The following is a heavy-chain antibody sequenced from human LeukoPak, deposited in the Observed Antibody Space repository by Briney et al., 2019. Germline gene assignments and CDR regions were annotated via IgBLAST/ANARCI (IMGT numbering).Heavy chain of an antibody. J-gene: IGHJ4*02. CDR1: GGSVSSVVYS. Sequence: KSSETLSLTCTVSGGSVSSVVYSWDWIRQPPGKGLEWIGYIYYSGSTSYNPSLKSRVTISGDTSKNQFSLKLNSVTAADTAVYYCARGARGYYRFDYWGQGTLVPVSS. CDR2: IYYSGST. CDR3: ARGARGYYRFDY. V-gene: IGHV4-61*08. D-gene: IGHD3-22*01.